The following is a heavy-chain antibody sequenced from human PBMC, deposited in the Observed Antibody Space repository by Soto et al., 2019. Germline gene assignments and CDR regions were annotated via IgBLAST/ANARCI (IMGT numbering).Heavy chain of an antibody. D-gene: IGHD6-19*01. CDR3: ARGSGTDAFDI. CDR2: ISYDGSNK. CDR1: GFTFSSYA. V-gene: IGHV3-30-3*01. Sequence: QVQLVESGGGVVQPGRSLRLSCAASGFTFSSYAMHWVRQAPGKGLEWVAVISYDGSNKYYADSVKGRFTISRDNSKNTQYLQMNSLKAEDTAVYYCARGSGTDAFDIWGQGTIVTVSS. J-gene: IGHJ3*02.